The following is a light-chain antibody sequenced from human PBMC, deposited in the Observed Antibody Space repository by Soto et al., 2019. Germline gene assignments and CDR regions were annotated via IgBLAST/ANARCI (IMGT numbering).Light chain of an antibody. J-gene: IGKJ2*01. Sequence: DSQMTQSPSSLSASVGDIFTITCRSSQDIGTYLAWFQQKQGKDPKSLIYGASKCHSGVPSRFSVRGSETAFTLALASLQSEDFATYCSQQYHPYPQTFGQGTRLEI. V-gene: IGKV1-16*01. CDR3: QQYHPYPQT. CDR2: GAS. CDR1: QDIGTY.